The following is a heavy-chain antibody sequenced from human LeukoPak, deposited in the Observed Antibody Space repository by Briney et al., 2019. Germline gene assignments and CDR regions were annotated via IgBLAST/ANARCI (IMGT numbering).Heavy chain of an antibody. D-gene: IGHD6-13*01. CDR3: ARDSGAAAGTSDY. J-gene: IGHJ4*02. Sequence: GGSLRLSCAASGFTFSDYYMSWIRQAPGKGLEWVSYISSSGSYTNYADSVKGRFTISRDNAKNSLYLQMNSLRAEDTAVYYCARDSGAAAGTSDYWGQGTLVTVSS. V-gene: IGHV3-11*06. CDR1: GFTFSDYY. CDR2: ISSSGSYT.